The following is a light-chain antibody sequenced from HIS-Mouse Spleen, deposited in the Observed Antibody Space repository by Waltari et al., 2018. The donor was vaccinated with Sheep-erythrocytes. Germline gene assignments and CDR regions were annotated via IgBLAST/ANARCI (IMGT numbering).Light chain of an antibody. J-gene: IGLJ3*02. CDR2: EDS. Sequence: SYELTQPPSVSVSPGQTSSITCSGDSFPKKYAYWYQQKLGQAPVLVIYEDSKRPSGIPERFSGSTSGTMATLTISGAQVEDEADYYCYSTDSSGNHWVFGGGTKLTVL. CDR1: SFPKKY. CDR3: YSTDSSGNHWV. V-gene: IGLV3-10*01.